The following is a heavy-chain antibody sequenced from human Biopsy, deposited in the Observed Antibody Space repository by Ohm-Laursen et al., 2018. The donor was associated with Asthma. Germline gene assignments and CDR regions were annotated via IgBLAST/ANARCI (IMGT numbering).Heavy chain of an antibody. Sequence: PGTLSLTCTVSGGSIISSSWWSWVRQTPGKGLEWIEEIYHSGPTNYNPSLKSRVTISVDKSKNQFSLKLTSVTAADTAVYYCAKIYDRLVLYGMDVWGQRTTVTVSS. CDR2: IYHSGPT. CDR3: AKIYDRLVLYGMDV. J-gene: IGHJ6*02. CDR1: GGSIISSSW. D-gene: IGHD6-19*01. V-gene: IGHV4-4*03.